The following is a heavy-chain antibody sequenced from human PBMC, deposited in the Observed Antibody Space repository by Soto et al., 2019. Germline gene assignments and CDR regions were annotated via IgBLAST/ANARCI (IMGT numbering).Heavy chain of an antibody. D-gene: IGHD2-2*01. CDR3: ARVDCVSTSSYYRSMQH. V-gene: IGHV4-31*03. J-gene: IGHJ1*01. CDR2: IYYTGTT. CDR1: GGSINSGGYY. Sequence: QVQLQESGPGLVKPSQTLSLTCTVSGGSINSGGYYWTWIRQHPGRGLEWIEYIYYTGTTSYNPSLNSRVTISVDKSKNQFTRMLYSVTAADTAVYYCARVDCVSTSSYYRSMQHWGQGTLVTVSS.